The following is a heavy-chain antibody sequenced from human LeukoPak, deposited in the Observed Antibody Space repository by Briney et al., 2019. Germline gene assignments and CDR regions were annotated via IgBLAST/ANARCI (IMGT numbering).Heavy chain of an antibody. CDR3: ARDLSYYGSGSYYFDY. J-gene: IGHJ4*02. V-gene: IGHV1-2*02. CDR2: INPNGGGT. D-gene: IGHD3-10*01. CDR1: GYTFTGYY. Sequence: VASVKVSCKASGYTFTGYYMHWVRQAPGQGLEWMGWINPNGGGTNYAQKFQGRVTMTRDTSITTAYMELSRLRSDDTAVYYCARDLSYYGSGSYYFDYLGQGTLVTVSS.